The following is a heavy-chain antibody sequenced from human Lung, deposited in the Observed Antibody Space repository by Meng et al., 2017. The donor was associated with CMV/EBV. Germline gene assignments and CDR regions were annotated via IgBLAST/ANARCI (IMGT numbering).Heavy chain of an antibody. CDR1: GFTFSDYY. Sequence: LAGTGGGVGEPGVSLRSSCAASGFTFSDYYMGGIRQAPGEGLEWVSYISSSSSYTNYADSVKGRFTTSRDNAKNSLYLQMNSLRAEDTAVYYCARAGVGTGSSGVYWGQGTLVTVSS. CDR3: ARAGVGTGSSGVY. J-gene: IGHJ4*02. CDR2: ISSSSSYT. V-gene: IGHV3-11*06. D-gene: IGHD1-26*01.